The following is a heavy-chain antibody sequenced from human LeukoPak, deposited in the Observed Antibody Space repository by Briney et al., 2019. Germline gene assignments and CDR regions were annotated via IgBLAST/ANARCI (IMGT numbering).Heavy chain of an antibody. D-gene: IGHD2-2*01. CDR3: AKADIIPAKYCSSTSCSYFDY. Sequence: PGGSLRLSCAASGFTFSSYAMSWVRQAPGKGLEWVSAISGSGGSTYYADSVKGRFTISRDNSKNTLYLQMNSLRAEDTAVYYCAKADIIPAKYCSSTSCSYFDYWGQGTLVTVSS. V-gene: IGHV3-23*01. CDR1: GFTFSSYA. CDR2: ISGSGGST. J-gene: IGHJ4*02.